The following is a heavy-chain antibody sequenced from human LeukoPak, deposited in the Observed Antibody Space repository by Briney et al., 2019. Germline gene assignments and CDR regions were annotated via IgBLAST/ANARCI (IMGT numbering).Heavy chain of an antibody. CDR2: IYYSGST. V-gene: IGHV4-39*01. D-gene: IGHD5-18*01. CDR3: ASSSTAMVTPFDY. CDR1: GGCISSSSYY. J-gene: IGHJ4*02. Sequence: PSETLSLTCTVSGGCISSSSYYWGWIRQPPGKGLEWIGSIYYSGSTYYNPSLKSRVTISVDTPKNQFSLKLSSVTAADTAVYYCASSSTAMVTPFDYWGQGTLVTVSS.